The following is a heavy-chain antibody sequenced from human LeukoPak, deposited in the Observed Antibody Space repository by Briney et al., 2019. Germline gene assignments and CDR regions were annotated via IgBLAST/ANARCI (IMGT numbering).Heavy chain of an antibody. Sequence: SETLSLTCTVSGGSISSYYWSWIRQPPGKGLEWIGYIYYSGSTYYNPSLKSRVTISLDTSKNQFSLNLNSVTAADTAVYYCARHGTTVITRPFDYWGQGTLVTVSS. V-gene: IGHV4-59*08. CDR3: ARHGTTVITRPFDY. J-gene: IGHJ4*02. CDR2: IYYSGST. D-gene: IGHD4-23*01. CDR1: GGSISSYY.